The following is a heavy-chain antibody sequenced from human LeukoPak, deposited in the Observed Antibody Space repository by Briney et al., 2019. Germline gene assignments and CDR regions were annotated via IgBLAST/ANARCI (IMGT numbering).Heavy chain of an antibody. J-gene: IGHJ6*02. CDR1: GFTFSSYA. V-gene: IGHV3-30-3*01. Sequence: PGRSLRLSRAASGFTFSSYAMHWVRQAPGKGLEWVAVISYDGSNKYYADSVKGRFTISRDNSKNTLYLQMNSLRAEDTAVYYCARSKDYGDHYYYYGMDVWGQGTTVTVSS. CDR2: ISYDGSNK. CDR3: ARSKDYGDHYYYYGMDV. D-gene: IGHD4-17*01.